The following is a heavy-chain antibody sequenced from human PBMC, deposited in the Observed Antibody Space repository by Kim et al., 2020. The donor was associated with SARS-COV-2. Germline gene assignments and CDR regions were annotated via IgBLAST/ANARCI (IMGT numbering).Heavy chain of an antibody. CDR3: ARGGYSYGADDYYYYYGMAV. V-gene: IGHV4-39*01. Sequence: SETLSLICTVSGGSISSSSYYWGWIRQPPGKGLEWIGSIYYSGSTYYNPSLKSRVTISVDTSKNQFSLKLSSVTAADTAVYYCARGGYSYGADDYYYYYGMAVWGQGTTVTVSS. CDR1: GGSISSSSYY. J-gene: IGHJ6*02. CDR2: IYYSGST. D-gene: IGHD5-18*01.